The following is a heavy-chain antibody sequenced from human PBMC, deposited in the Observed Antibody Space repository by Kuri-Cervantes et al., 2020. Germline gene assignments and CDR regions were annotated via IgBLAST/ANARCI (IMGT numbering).Heavy chain of an antibody. V-gene: IGHV1-46*01. Sequence: ASVKVSCKASGGTFSSYAISWVRQAPGQGLEWMGIINPSGSWTSYAQKFQGRITVTRDTSTSTVYMELNTLRSEDTAVYYCARDPDRGTPFQHWGQGTLVTVSS. CDR1: GGTFSSYA. J-gene: IGHJ1*01. D-gene: IGHD1-1*01. CDR2: INPSGSWT. CDR3: ARDPDRGTPFQH.